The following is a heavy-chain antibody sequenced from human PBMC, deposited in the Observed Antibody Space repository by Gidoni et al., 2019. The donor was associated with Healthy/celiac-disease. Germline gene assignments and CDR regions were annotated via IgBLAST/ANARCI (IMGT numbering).Heavy chain of an antibody. D-gene: IGHD3-22*01. CDR2: ISSSSSYI. CDR1: GFTFSSYS. Sequence: EVQLVESGGGLVKPGGSLRLSCAASGFTFSSYSMNWVRQAPGKGLEWVSSISSSSSYIYYADSVKGRFTISRDNAKNSLYLQMNSLRAEDTAVYYCARDGYYDSSGPYYFDYWGQGTLVTVSS. V-gene: IGHV3-21*01. J-gene: IGHJ4*02. CDR3: ARDGYYDSSGPYYFDY.